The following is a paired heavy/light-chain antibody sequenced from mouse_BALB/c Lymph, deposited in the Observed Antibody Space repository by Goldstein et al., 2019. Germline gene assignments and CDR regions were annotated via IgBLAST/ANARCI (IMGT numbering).Light chain of an antibody. J-gene: IGKJ5*01. CDR3: QQWSSNPLT. V-gene: IGKV4-72*01. CDR1: SSVSY. CDR2: ATS. Sequence: QIVLSQSPAILSASPGEKVTMTCRASSSVSYMHWYQQKPGSSPKPWIYATSNLASGVPARFSGSGSGTSYSLTISRVEAEDAATYYCQQWSSNPLTFGAGTKLELK.
Heavy chain of an antibody. V-gene: IGHV1S29*02. Sequence: EVQLQQSGPELVKPGASVKISCKASGYTFTDYNMHWVKQSHGKSLEWIGYIYPYNGGTGYNQKFKSKATLTVDNSSSTAYMELRSLTSEDSAVYYCARELRPGWFAYWGQGTLVTVSA. CDR2: IYPYNGGT. J-gene: IGHJ3*01. D-gene: IGHD1-2*01. CDR1: GYTFTDYN. CDR3: ARELRPGWFAY.